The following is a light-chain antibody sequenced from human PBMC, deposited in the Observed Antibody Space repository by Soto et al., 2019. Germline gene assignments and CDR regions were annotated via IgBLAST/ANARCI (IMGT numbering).Light chain of an antibody. J-gene: IGKJ1*01. CDR3: QQSYSTPVT. V-gene: IGKV1-39*01. CDR1: QNISLY. CDR2: AAT. Sequence: DIPMTQSPSSLSASVGDRVTIICRASQNISLYLNWYQQKPGEAPKLLMYAATGLQSGVPSRFSGSGSETDFTLTIGSLQPEDFATYYCQQSYSTPVTFGQGTKVEIK.